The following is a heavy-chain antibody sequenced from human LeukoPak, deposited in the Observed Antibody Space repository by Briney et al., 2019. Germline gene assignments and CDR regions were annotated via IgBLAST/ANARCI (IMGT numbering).Heavy chain of an antibody. CDR2: INPNSGGT. CDR1: GYTFTGYY. V-gene: IGHV1-2*02. J-gene: IGHJ4*02. Sequence: ASVKVSCTASGYTFTGYYMHWVRQAPGQGLEWMGWINPNSGGTNYAQKFQGRVTMTRDTSISTAYMELSRLRSDDTAVYYCASHSSGWYTYYFDYWGQGTLVTVSS. D-gene: IGHD6-19*01. CDR3: ASHSSGWYTYYFDY.